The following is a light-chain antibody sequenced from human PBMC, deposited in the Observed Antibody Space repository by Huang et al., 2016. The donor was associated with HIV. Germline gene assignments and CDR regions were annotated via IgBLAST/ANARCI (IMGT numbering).Light chain of an antibody. CDR2: GSS. CDR1: RSVNTN. V-gene: IGKV3-15*01. CDR3: HQYNNWLLS. Sequence: EIVMTQSPATLSVSPGERVTLSCRANRSVNTNLAWYQQRPGQAPRLLSYGSSTRAHGIPARFSGSGSGTDFSLTISSLQSEDFALYYCHQYNNWLLSFGGGTRVDI. J-gene: IGKJ4*01.